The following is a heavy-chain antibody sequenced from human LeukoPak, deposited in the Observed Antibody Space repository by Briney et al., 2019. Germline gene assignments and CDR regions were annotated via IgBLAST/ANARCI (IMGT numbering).Heavy chain of an antibody. CDR2: IIPIFATA. V-gene: IGHV1-69*05. J-gene: IGHJ4*02. CDR1: GGTFTSYA. CDR3: ARDDGECLFDY. D-gene: IGHD4-17*01. Sequence: GASVKVSCKASGGTFTSYAISWVRQAPGQGLEWMGRIIPIFATANYAQKFQGRVTITTDESTSTAYTELSSLRSEDTAVYYCARDDGECLFDYWGQGTLVTVSS.